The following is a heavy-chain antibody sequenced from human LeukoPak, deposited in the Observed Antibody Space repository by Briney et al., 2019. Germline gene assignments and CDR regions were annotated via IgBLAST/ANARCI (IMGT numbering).Heavy chain of an antibody. CDR2: MNPNSGNT. Sequence: ASVKVSCKASGYTFTSYDINWVRQATGQGLEWMGWMNPNSGNTGYAQKFQGRVTMTRDTPISTAYMELSRLRSDDTAVYYCARSDRVPWGQGTLVTVSS. V-gene: IGHV1-8*01. CDR3: ARSDRVP. D-gene: IGHD1-14*01. J-gene: IGHJ5*02. CDR1: GYTFTSYD.